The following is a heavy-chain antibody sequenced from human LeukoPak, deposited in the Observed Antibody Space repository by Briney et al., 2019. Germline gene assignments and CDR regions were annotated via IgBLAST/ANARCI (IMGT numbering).Heavy chain of an antibody. Sequence: PSETLSLTCTVSGGSISSSSYYWGWIRQPPGTGLEWIGEINHSGSTNYNPSLKSRVTISVDTSKNQFSLKLSSVTAADTAVYYCARGPMTVGASPFDYWGQGTLVTVSS. V-gene: IGHV4-39*07. J-gene: IGHJ4*02. D-gene: IGHD1-26*01. CDR3: ARGPMTVGASPFDY. CDR1: GGSISSSSYY. CDR2: INHSGST.